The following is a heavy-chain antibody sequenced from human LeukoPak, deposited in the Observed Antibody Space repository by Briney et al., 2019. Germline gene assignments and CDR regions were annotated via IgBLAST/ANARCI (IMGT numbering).Heavy chain of an antibody. Sequence: PGRSLRLSCAASGFTFSSYGMHWVRQAPGKGLEWVAVISYDGSNKYYADSVKGRFTISRDNSKNTLYLQTNSLRAEDTAVYYCAKDQEYSSGWYNAFDIWGQGTMVTVSS. D-gene: IGHD6-19*01. CDR1: GFTFSSYG. CDR2: ISYDGSNK. CDR3: AKDQEYSSGWYNAFDI. V-gene: IGHV3-30*18. J-gene: IGHJ3*02.